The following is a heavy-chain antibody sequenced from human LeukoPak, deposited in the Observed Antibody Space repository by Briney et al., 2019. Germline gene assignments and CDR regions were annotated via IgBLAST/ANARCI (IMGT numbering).Heavy chain of an antibody. CDR1: GLIVSGNY. V-gene: IGHV3-48*01. CDR3: ARVPLGATTPPFDY. CDR2: ISSSSSTI. Sequence: GGSLRLSCAASGLIVSGNYMGWVRQAPGKGLEWVSYISSSSSTIYYADSVKGRFTISRDNAKNSLYLQMNSLRAEDTAVYYCARVPLGATTPPFDYWGQGTLVTVSS. D-gene: IGHD1-26*01. J-gene: IGHJ4*02.